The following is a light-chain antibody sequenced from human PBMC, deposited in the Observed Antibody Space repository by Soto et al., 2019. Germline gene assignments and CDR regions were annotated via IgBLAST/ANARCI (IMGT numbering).Light chain of an antibody. V-gene: IGLV2-11*01. Sequence: QSALTPPRSVSGSPGQSVTISCTGTSSDVGGYNYVSWYEQHPVKAPKLMIYDVTKRPSGVPDRFSGSKSGNTASLTISGLQAEDEADYYCCSYAGSYTGVFGTGTKLTVL. CDR2: DVT. CDR1: SSDVGGYNY. CDR3: CSYAGSYTGV. J-gene: IGLJ1*01.